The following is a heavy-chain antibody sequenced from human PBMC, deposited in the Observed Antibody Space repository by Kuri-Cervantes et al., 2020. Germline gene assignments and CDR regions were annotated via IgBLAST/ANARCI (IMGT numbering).Heavy chain of an antibody. CDR3: AREMIVVVRRGCFDY. CDR2: ISYDGSNK. CDR1: RFTFSSYA. D-gene: IGHD3-22*01. Sequence: GESLKISCAASRFTFSSYAMHWVRQAPGKGLEWVAVISYDGSNKYYADSVKGRFTISRDNSKNTLYPQMNSLRAEDTAVYYCAREMIVVVRRGCFDYWGQGTLVTVSS. V-gene: IGHV3-30-3*01. J-gene: IGHJ4*02.